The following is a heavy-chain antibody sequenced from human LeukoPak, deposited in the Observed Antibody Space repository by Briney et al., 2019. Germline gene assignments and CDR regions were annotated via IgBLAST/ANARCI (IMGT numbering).Heavy chain of an antibody. CDR3: ARENYYDSSARGGYFDY. D-gene: IGHD3-22*01. J-gene: IGHJ4*02. CDR2: INPSGGST. Sequence: PGASVKVSCKASGYTFTSYGISWVRQAPGQGLEWMGIINPSGGSTSYAQKFQGRVTMTRDMSTSTVYMELSSLRSEDTAVYYCARENYYDSSARGGYFDYWGQGTLVTVSS. CDR1: GYTFTSYG. V-gene: IGHV1-46*01.